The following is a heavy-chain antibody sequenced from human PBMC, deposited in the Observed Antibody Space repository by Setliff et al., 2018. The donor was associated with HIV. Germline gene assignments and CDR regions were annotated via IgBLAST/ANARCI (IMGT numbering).Heavy chain of an antibody. Sequence: SETLSLTCTVSGGSISRGSYYWSWIRQPAGKGLEWIGRIYTNGNTNYNPSLKSRVTVSADTSKNQFFLKVTSVTAADTAMYYCVRDDYGYNGKGFDYWGPGTLVTVSS. CDR3: VRDDYGYNGKGFDY. D-gene: IGHD4-17*01. CDR1: GGSISRGSYY. V-gene: IGHV4-61*02. CDR2: IYTNGNT. J-gene: IGHJ4*02.